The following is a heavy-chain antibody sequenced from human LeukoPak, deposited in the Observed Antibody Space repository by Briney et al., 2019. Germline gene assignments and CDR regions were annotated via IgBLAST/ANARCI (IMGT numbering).Heavy chain of an antibody. Sequence: GGSLRLSCAASGFAVSSNYMSWVRQPPGKGLEWLSLIDSSGNTFYADSVKGRFTISRDYLKNTLFLQMNSLRAEDTALYYCARDPGVASPGPFYYHYMDVWGKGTTVTVSS. J-gene: IGHJ6*03. CDR1: GFAVSSNY. CDR3: ARDPGVASPGPFYYHYMDV. D-gene: IGHD6-13*01. V-gene: IGHV3-53*01. CDR2: IDSSGNT.